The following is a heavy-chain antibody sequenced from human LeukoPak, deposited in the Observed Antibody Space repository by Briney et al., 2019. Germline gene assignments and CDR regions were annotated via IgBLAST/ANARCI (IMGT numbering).Heavy chain of an antibody. V-gene: IGHV3-23*01. CDR2: ISGSGGST. CDR1: GFTFSSYA. CDR3: AKNWIYDSSGYYPSYFDY. D-gene: IGHD3-22*01. J-gene: IGHJ4*02. Sequence: GGSLRLSCAASGFTFSSYAMSWVRQAPGKGLEWVSAISGSGGSTYYADSVKGRFTISRDNSKNTLYLQMNSLRAEDTAVYYCAKNWIYDSSGYYPSYFDYWGQGTLVTVSS.